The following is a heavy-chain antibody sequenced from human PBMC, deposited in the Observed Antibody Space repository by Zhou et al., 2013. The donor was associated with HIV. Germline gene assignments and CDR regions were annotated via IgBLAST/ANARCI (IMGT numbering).Heavy chain of an antibody. J-gene: IGHJ4*02. V-gene: IGHV1-2*02. CDR1: GYSFVNHD. D-gene: IGHD3-16*01. CDR2: INPNSGDT. CDR3: VRDGAMDY. Sequence: QVQLVQSGPEAAQPGASVRVSCKASGYSFVNHDVNWMRQAPGQGLEWLGWINPNSGDTDYAQKFQGRVTMTRDTSISAAYMELSSLRSDDTAVYYCVRDGAMDYWGQGNPGHRLL.